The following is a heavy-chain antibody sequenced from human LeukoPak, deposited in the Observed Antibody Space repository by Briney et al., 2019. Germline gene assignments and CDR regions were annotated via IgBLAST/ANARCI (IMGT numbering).Heavy chain of an antibody. Sequence: GGSLRLSCAASGFAFSAYGMHWVRQAPGKGLDWVAFIQYDGSNKYYADSVKGRFTISRDNSKNTLYLQMNSLRAEDTAVYYCARDPGGSQSTWGQGTLVTVSS. D-gene: IGHD1-26*01. CDR2: IQYDGSNK. CDR1: GFAFSAYG. V-gene: IGHV3-30*02. J-gene: IGHJ5*02. CDR3: ARDPGGSQST.